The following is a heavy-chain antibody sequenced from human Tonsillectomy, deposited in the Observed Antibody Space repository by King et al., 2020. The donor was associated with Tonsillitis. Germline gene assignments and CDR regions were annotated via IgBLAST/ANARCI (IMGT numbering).Heavy chain of an antibody. J-gene: IGHJ4*02. V-gene: IGHV4-59*01. CDR1: GGSINTYY. CDR2: IYYTGST. CDR3: ASGNNSGRYGFDY. Sequence: QLQESGPGLVKPSETLSLTCTVSGGSINTYYWSWIRQPPGKGLEWIGYIYYTGSTNYNPSLKSRVTISVDTSKNQFSLKLSSVTAADTAVYYCASGNNSGRYGFDYWGQGTLVTVSS. D-gene: IGHD6-19*01.